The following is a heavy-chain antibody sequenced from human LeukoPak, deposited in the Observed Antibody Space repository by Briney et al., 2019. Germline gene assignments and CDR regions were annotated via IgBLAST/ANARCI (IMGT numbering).Heavy chain of an antibody. CDR2: MNPNSGNT. J-gene: IGHJ4*02. CDR3: ARTRGYSYGDNFDY. Sequence: ASVKVSCKASGYTFTSYDINWVRQATGQGLEWMGWMNPNSGNTGYAQKFQGRVTMTRDTSISTAYMELSRLRSDDTAVYYCARTRGYSYGDNFDYWGQGTLVTVSS. D-gene: IGHD5-18*01. V-gene: IGHV1-8*01. CDR1: GYTFTSYD.